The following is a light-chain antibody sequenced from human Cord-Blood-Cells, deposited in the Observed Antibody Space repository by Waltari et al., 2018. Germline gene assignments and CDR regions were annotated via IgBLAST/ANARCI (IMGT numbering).Light chain of an antibody. CDR2: KAS. V-gene: IGKV1-5*03. CDR1: QSISSW. CDR3: QQYNSDSRS. J-gene: IGKJ2*04. Sequence: DLQMTQPPSTLPASVGDRVTNTCRASQSISSWLAWYQQKPGKAPKLLIYKASSLESGVPSRFSGSGSGTEFTLTISSLQPDDFATYYCQQYNSDSRSFGQGTKLEIK.